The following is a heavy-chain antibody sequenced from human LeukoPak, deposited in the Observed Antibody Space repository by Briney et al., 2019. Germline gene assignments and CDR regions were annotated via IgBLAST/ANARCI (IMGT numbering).Heavy chain of an antibody. CDR1: GYTFTSYG. J-gene: IGHJ6*03. Sequence: ASVKVSCKASGYTFTSYGISWVRQAPGQGLEGMGWISAYNGNTNYAQKLQGRVTMTTDTSTSTTYMELRSLRSDDTAVYYCARYSSGWYRNYMDVWGKGTTVTISS. CDR2: ISAYNGNT. V-gene: IGHV1-18*01. CDR3: ARYSSGWYRNYMDV. D-gene: IGHD6-19*01.